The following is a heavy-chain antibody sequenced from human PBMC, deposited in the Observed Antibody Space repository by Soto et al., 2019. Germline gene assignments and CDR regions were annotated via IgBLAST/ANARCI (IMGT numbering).Heavy chain of an antibody. CDR2: ISPYNGNT. CDR3: AGVSATGRPFDY. V-gene: IGHV1-18*04. D-gene: IGHD6-13*01. Sequence: QVQLVQSGAEVKIPGASVKVSCKASGYTFTTYGISWVRQAPGQGLEWMGWISPYNGNTIYAQRFQGRVSMITDTSTTTAHMELRSLRVDDTAMYYCAGVSATGRPFDYWGQGTLVTVSS. CDR1: GYTFTTYG. J-gene: IGHJ4*02.